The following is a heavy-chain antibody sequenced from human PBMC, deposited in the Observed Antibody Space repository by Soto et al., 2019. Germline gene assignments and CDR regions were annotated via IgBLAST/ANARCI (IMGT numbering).Heavy chain of an antibody. V-gene: IGHV1-18*04. Sequence: ASVKVSCKASGYTFTSYGISWVRQAPGQGLEWMGWISAYNGNTNYAQKLQGRVTISTDTSTSTAYMELRSLRSDDTAVYYCARLGRGRLPNYYYYGMDVWGQGTTVTVSS. CDR3: ARLGRGRLPNYYYYGMDV. J-gene: IGHJ6*02. CDR1: GYTFTSYG. CDR2: ISAYNGNT. D-gene: IGHD5-18*01.